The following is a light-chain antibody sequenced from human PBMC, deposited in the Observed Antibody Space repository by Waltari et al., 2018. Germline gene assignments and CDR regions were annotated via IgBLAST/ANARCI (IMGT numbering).Light chain of an antibody. CDR1: SSDIWFYNL. Sequence: QSPLTQPASVSGSPGQSITISCTGTSSDIWFYNLFSWYQQYPGKAPKVMIYEVTKRPSGVSNRFSGSKSGNTASLTISGLQAEDEADYYCFSYAGTSSGVFGTGTKVTVL. CDR3: FSYAGTSSGV. J-gene: IGLJ1*01. CDR2: EVT. V-gene: IGLV2-23*02.